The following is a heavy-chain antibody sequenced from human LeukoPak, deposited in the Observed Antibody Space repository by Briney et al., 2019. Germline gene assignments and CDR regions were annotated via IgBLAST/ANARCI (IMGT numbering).Heavy chain of an antibody. D-gene: IGHD3-10*01. Sequence: SETLSPTCAVYGGSFSGYYWSWIRQPPGKGLEWIGEINHSGSTNYNPSLKSRVTISVDTSKNQFSLKLSSVTAADTAVYYCARYRQSYYGSGAGGWFDPWGQGTLVTVSS. CDR1: GGSFSGYY. J-gene: IGHJ5*02. CDR2: INHSGST. V-gene: IGHV4-34*01. CDR3: ARYRQSYYGSGAGGWFDP.